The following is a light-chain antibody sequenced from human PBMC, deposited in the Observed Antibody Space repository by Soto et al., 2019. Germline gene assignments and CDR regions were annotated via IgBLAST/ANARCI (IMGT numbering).Light chain of an antibody. Sequence: EIVMTQSPATLSVSPGERATLSCRASQSVSSNLAWYQQKPGQAPRLLIYGASTRATGIPARFSGSGSGTEFTLTISSLQSEDFAVYYCQQYNNWPHGTVGQGTKVDIK. V-gene: IGKV3-15*01. CDR2: GAS. CDR3: QQYNNWPHGT. CDR1: QSVSSN. J-gene: IGKJ1*01.